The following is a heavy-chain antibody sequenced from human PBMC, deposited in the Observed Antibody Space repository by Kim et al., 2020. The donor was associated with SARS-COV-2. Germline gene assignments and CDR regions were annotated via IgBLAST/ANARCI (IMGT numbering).Heavy chain of an antibody. V-gene: IGHV1-46*01. D-gene: IGHD2-2*01. CDR3: ARDDSVVPVAMRGGTYYDYGMDL. CDR2: INPSGGST. Sequence: ASVKVSCKASGYTFTSYYMHWVRQAPGQGLEWMGIINPSGGSTSYAQKFQGRVTMTRDTSTSTVYMELSSLRSEDTAVYYCARDDSVVPVAMRGGTYYDYGMDLWGQGTTVTVSS. CDR1: GYTFTSYY. J-gene: IGHJ6*02.